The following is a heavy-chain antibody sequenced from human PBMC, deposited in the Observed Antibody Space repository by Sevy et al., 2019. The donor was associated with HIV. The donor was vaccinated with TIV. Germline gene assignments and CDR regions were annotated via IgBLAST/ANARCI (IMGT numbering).Heavy chain of an antibody. CDR2: FDPEDGET. Sequence: ASVKVSCKVSGYTLTKLSMHWVRQGPGKGLEWMGSFDPEDGETIYAQKFQGRGTMTEDTSTETANMELRSLKSQDTAVYYCATTKDYYESSGSPFDYWGQGTLVTVSS. CDR3: ATTKDYYESSGSPFDY. J-gene: IGHJ4*02. CDR1: GYTLTKLS. D-gene: IGHD3-22*01. V-gene: IGHV1-24*01.